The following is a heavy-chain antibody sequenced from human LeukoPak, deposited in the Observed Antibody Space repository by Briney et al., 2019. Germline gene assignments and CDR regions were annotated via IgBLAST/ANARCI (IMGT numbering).Heavy chain of an antibody. CDR3: ARQTVSCHDY. V-gene: IGHV3-73*01. Sequence: WGSLKLSCVASGFTFSDSPIHWVRLAPGQGLEWVAHIRGKRDNYATAYAASVKDRFAISRDNSENTTFLQMNSLKTDDTAVYFCARQTVSCHDYWGRGTLVTVSS. CDR2: IRGKRDNYAT. J-gene: IGHJ4*02. CDR1: GFTFSDSP. D-gene: IGHD2-15*01.